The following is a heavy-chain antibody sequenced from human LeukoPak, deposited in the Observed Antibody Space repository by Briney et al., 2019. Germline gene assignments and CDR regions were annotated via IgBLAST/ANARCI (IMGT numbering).Heavy chain of an antibody. CDR1: GYTFTSYY. J-gene: IGHJ6*03. Sequence: ASVKVSCKASGYTFTSYYMHWVRQAPGQGLEWMGIINPSGGSTSYAQKFQGRVTMTRDMSTSTVYMELSSLRSEDTAVYYCASGVATTVVTRGGYYYYMDVWGKGTTVTVSS. CDR3: ASGVATTVVTRGGYYYYMDV. V-gene: IGHV1-46*01. D-gene: IGHD4-23*01. CDR2: INPSGGST.